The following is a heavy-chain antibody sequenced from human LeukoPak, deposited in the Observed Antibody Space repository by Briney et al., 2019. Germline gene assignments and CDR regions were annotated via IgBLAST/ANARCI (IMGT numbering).Heavy chain of an antibody. CDR2: ISYDGSNK. J-gene: IGHJ4*02. CDR1: GFTFSSYA. V-gene: IGHV3-30-3*01. Sequence: GGSLRLSCAASGFTFSSYAMHWVRQAPGKGLEWVAVISYDGSNKYYADSVKGRFTISRDNSKNTLYLQMNSLRAEDTAVYYCARSIVVVPAAKLSRREFDYWGQGTLVTVSS. CDR3: ARSIVVVPAAKLSRREFDY. D-gene: IGHD2-2*01.